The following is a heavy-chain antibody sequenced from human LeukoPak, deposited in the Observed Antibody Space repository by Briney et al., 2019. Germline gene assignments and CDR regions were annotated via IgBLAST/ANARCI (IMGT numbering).Heavy chain of an antibody. J-gene: IGHJ3*02. Sequence: KPSETLSLTFTVSGDSINRYYWNWIRQPPGKGLEWIGYIYYSGRTDYNPSLKSRVTISVDTSKHQFSMKLKSVTAADTAVYFCARGRWLPNAFDIWGQGTMVTVFS. D-gene: IGHD5-24*01. CDR1: GDSINRYY. CDR2: IYYSGRT. V-gene: IGHV4-59*01. CDR3: ARGRWLPNAFDI.